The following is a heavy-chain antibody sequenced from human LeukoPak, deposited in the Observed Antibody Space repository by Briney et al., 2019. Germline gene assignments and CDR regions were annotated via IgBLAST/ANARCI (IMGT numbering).Heavy chain of an antibody. D-gene: IGHD3-16*01. Sequence: GGSLRLSCAVSGFTFSRYSMNWVRQAPGEGPEWVSSISSSSSNKDYVDSVKGRFTVSRDNAKNSLYLQMDSLRVEDTAVYYCARDPPSRGTRYFDYWGQGILVTVSS. CDR2: ISSSSSNK. V-gene: IGHV3-21*01. J-gene: IGHJ4*02. CDR3: ARDPPSRGTRYFDY. CDR1: GFTFSRYS.